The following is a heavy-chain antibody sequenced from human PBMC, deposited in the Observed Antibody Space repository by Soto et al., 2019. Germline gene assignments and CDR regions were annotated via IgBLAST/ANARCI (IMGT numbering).Heavy chain of an antibody. CDR1: GGSISSGGYS. Sequence: SETLSLTCAVSGGSISSGGYSWSWIRQQPEKGLEWIGYIYHSGSTNYNPSLKSRVTISVDTSKNQFSLKLSSLTAADTAVYYCARDRVYLRAPGGVALGYYYYYGMDVWGQGTTVTVSS. CDR2: IYHSGST. V-gene: IGHV4-30-2*01. J-gene: IGHJ6*02. D-gene: IGHD4-17*01. CDR3: ARDRVYLRAPGGVALGYYYYYGMDV.